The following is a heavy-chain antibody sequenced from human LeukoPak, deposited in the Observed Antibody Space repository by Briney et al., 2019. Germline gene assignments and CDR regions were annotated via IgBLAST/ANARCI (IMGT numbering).Heavy chain of an antibody. D-gene: IGHD2-15*01. CDR3: ARDSHALEYCSGGSCPYYFDY. V-gene: IGHV4-4*07. CDR1: GGSISSYY. Sequence: PSETLSLTCTVSGGSISSYYWSWIRQPAGKGLEWIGRIYTSGSTNYNPSLKSRVAISVDTSKNQFSLKLSSVTAADTAVYYCARDSHALEYCSGGSCPYYFDYWGQGTLVTVSS. CDR2: IYTSGST. J-gene: IGHJ4*02.